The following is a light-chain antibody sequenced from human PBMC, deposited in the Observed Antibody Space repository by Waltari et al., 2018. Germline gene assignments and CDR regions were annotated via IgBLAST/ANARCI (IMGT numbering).Light chain of an antibody. J-gene: IGLJ2*01. CDR3: SSYISSDTLEL. CDR2: DVS. V-gene: IGLV2-14*03. Sequence: HSALTQPASVSGSPGQSITISCTGTSSDVGGYNYVSWYQQHPGKAPKLMIYDVSTRPSGFSNRFSGSKSGNTASLTISGLQAEDEADYYCSSYISSDTLELFGGGTSLTVL. CDR1: SSDVGGYNY.